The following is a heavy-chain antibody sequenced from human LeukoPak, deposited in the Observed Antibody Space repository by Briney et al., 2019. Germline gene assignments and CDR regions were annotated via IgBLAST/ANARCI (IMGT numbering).Heavy chain of an antibody. CDR1: GGSISSYY. CDR2: IYYSGST. V-gene: IGHV4-59*08. D-gene: IGHD6-19*01. J-gene: IGHJ4*02. Sequence: SETLSLTCTVSGGSISSYYWSWIRQPPGKGLEWIGSIYYSGSTKRNPSLKSRVTISLDTSKNQFSLKLSSVTAADTAVYYCARQWLDLYYFDHWGQGTLVTVSS. CDR3: ARQWLDLYYFDH.